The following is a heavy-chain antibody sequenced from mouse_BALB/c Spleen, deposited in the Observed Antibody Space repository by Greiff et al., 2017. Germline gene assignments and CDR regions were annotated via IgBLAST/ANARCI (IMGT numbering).Heavy chain of an antibody. Sequence: VQLQESGPGLVAPSQSLSITCTVSGFSLTSYGVHWVRQPPGKGLEWLGVIWAGGSTNYNSALMSRLSISKDNSKSQVFLKMNSLQTDDTAMYYCARDNYDVYFDVWGAGTTVTVSS. V-gene: IGHV2-9*02. CDR3: ARDNYDVYFDV. CDR2: IWAGGST. D-gene: IGHD2-4*01. J-gene: IGHJ1*01. CDR1: GFSLTSYG.